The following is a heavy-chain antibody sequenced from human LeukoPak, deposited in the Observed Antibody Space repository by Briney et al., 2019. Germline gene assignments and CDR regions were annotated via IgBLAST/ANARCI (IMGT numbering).Heavy chain of an antibody. D-gene: IGHD3-10*01. CDR1: GYTFTSYG. V-gene: IGHV1-18*01. J-gene: IGHJ5*02. Sequence: ASVKVSCKVSGYTFTSYGISWVRQAPGQGLEWMGWISAYNGNTNYAQKPQGRVTMTTDTSTSTAYMELRSLRSDDTAVYYCARAGFYYYGSGSYYTPQKEGFDPWGQGTLVTVSS. CDR3: ARAGFYYYGSGSYYTPQKEGFDP. CDR2: ISAYNGNT.